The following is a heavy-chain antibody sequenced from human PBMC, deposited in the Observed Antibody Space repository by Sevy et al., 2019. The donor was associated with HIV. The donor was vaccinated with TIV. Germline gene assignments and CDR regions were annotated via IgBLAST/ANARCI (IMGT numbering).Heavy chain of an antibody. V-gene: IGHV3-11*01. J-gene: IGHJ5*02. CDR1: GFTFNDYN. Sequence: GSLRLSCAASGFTFNDYNLSWIRQAPGKGLEWVSYISTSTSTTTIYYADSVKGRFTISRGNAKNSIYLQMNSLRVDDTAVYYCARAAGWFDAWGQGTLVTVSS. CDR2: ISTSTSTTTI. CDR3: ARAAGWFDA.